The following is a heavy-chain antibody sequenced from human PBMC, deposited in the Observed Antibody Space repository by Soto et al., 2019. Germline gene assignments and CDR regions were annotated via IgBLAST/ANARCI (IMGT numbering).Heavy chain of an antibody. CDR2: IYYSGST. V-gene: IGHV4-59*01. Sequence: SETLSLTCTVSGGSISSYYWSWIRQPPGKGLEWIGYIYYSGSTNYNPSLKSRVTISVDTSKNQFSLKLSSVTAADTAVYYCARSVITYSSSYFDYWGQGTLVTVSS. J-gene: IGHJ4*02. D-gene: IGHD6-6*01. CDR1: GGSISSYY. CDR3: ARSVITYSSSYFDY.